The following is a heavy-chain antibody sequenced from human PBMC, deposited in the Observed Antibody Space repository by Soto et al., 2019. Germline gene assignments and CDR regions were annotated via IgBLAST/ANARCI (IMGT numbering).Heavy chain of an antibody. V-gene: IGHV3-23*01. D-gene: IGHD2-15*01. J-gene: IGHJ6*02. CDR1: GFTFSSQA. Sequence: GGSLRLSCAASGFTFSSQAMSWVRQAAGEGLELVSGISGSGGSTYYADSVKGRFTISRDNSKNTPYLQMNSLRAEDTAVYYCAKEGGGGRNYYYTMDVWGQGTTVTVSS. CDR3: AKEGGGGRNYYYTMDV. CDR2: ISGSGGST.